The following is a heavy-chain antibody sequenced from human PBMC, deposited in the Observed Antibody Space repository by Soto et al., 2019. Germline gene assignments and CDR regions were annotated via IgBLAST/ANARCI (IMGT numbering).Heavy chain of an antibody. CDR2: IYYSGST. CDR3: ARLTPGYSSGWFIDY. Sequence: QVQLQESGPGLVKPSQTLSLTCTVSGGSISSGDYYWSWIRQPPEKGLEWIGYIYYSGSTYYNPSLKSRVTISVDTSKNQFSLKLSSVTAAYTAVYYCARLTPGYSSGWFIDYWGQGTLVTVSS. CDR1: GGSISSGDYY. D-gene: IGHD6-19*01. V-gene: IGHV4-30-4*01. J-gene: IGHJ4*02.